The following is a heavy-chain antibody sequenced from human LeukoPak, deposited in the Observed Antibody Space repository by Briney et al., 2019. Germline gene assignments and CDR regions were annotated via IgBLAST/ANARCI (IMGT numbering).Heavy chain of an antibody. CDR1: GFTFSSYA. V-gene: IGHV3-30-3*01. CDR3: AKERDYGPADY. J-gene: IGHJ4*02. CDR2: ISYDGSNK. Sequence: GGSLRLSCAASGFTFSSYAMSWVRQAPGKGLEWVAVISYDGSNKYYADSVKGRFTISRDNSKNTLYLQMNSLRAEDTAIYYCAKERDYGPADYWGQGTLVTVSS. D-gene: IGHD4/OR15-4a*01.